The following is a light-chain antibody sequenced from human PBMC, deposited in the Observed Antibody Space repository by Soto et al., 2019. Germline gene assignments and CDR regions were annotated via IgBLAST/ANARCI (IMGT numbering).Light chain of an antibody. CDR1: SSNIGAGYD. CDR3: QSYDSSLSGHV. V-gene: IGLV1-40*01. J-gene: IGLJ1*01. Sequence: QSVLTQPPSVSGAPGQRVTISCTGSSSNIGAGYDVHWYQQLPGTAPKLLIYGNSNRPSGVPDRFSGSKSGTSASLAITGLQPEDEADYYCQSYDSSLSGHVFGTGTQLTVL. CDR2: GNS.